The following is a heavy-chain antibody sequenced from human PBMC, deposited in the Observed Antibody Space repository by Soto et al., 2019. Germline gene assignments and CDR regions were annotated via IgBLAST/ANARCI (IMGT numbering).Heavy chain of an antibody. CDR3: ARHEQQQLENWFDP. J-gene: IGHJ5*02. CDR1: GGSISSSSYY. CDR2: IYYSGST. Sequence: QLQLQEPGPGLVKPSETLSLTCTVSGGSISSSSYYWGWIRQPPGKGLEWIGSIYYSGSTYYNPSLKSRVTISVDTSKNQFCLKLSSVTAADTAVYYCARHEQQQLENWFDPWGQGTLVTVSS. V-gene: IGHV4-39*01. D-gene: IGHD6-13*01.